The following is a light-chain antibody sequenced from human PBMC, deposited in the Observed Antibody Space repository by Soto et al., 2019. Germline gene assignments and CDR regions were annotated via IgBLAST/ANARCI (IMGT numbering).Light chain of an antibody. V-gene: IGKV1-39*01. J-gene: IGKJ1*01. Sequence: DIQMTQSPSSLSASVGDRVTTTCRASRSINTYVNWYQQRPGKAPELLIYSASNLHTGVPSRFSGSGSGTDFTFTINNLLPEDFAIYYCQQTYSTPRTFSQGTKVDIK. CDR2: SAS. CDR3: QQTYSTPRT. CDR1: RSINTY.